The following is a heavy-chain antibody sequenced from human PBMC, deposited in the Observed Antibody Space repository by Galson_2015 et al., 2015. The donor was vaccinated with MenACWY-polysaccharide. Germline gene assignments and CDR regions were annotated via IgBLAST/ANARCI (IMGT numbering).Heavy chain of an antibody. CDR2: IDWDDDK. D-gene: IGHD6-19*01. CDR1: GFSLSTSGMC. V-gene: IGHV2-70*01. CDR3: ARAPGYSSGVDY. J-gene: IGHJ4*02. Sequence: PALVTLTPTLTLACTFSGFSLSTSGMCVSWIRQPPGKALEWLALIDWDDDKYYSTSLKTRLTISKDTSKNQVVLTMTNMDPVDTATYYCARAPGYSSGVDYWGQGTLVTVSS.